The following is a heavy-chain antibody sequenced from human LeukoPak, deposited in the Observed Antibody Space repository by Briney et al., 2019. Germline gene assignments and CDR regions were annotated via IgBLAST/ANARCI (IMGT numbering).Heavy chain of an antibody. V-gene: IGHV4-59*12. J-gene: IGHJ4*02. CDR2: IYYSGST. CDR3: ARGGGRGSGKSVDY. CDR1: GGSISSYY. D-gene: IGHD3-10*01. Sequence: SETLSLTCTVSGGSISSYYWSWIRQPPGKGLEWIGYIYYSGSTNYNPSLKSRVTISVDTSKNQFSLKLSSVTAADTAVYYCARGGGRGSGKSVDYWGQGTLVTVSS.